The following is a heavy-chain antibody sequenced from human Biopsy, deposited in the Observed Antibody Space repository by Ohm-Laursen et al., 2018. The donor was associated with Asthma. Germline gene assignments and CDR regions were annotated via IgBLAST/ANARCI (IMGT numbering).Heavy chain of an antibody. Sequence: SLRLSCGASGFTFSSYGMDWVRQAPGKGLEWVALMSYDGSIKDYADSVKGRFTISRDNSMNTLYLHMNSLRVEDTAVYYCARGLDYSGRSGFDYWGQGTLVTVSS. J-gene: IGHJ4*02. CDR1: GFTFSSYG. V-gene: IGHV3-33*05. D-gene: IGHD3-10*01. CDR2: MSYDGSIK. CDR3: ARGLDYSGRSGFDY.